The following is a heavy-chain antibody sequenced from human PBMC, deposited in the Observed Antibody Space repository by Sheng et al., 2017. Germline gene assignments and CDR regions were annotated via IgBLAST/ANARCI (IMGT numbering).Heavy chain of an antibody. V-gene: IGHV3-21*01. CDR3: AIWGRQLLFGEYSSYFDY. D-gene: IGHD2-2*01. J-gene: IGHJ4*02. Sequence: EVQLVESGGGLVKPGGSLRLSCAASGFTFSSYSMNWVRQAPGKGLEWVSSISSSSSYIYYADSVKGRFTISRDNAKNSLYLQMNSLRAEDTAVYYCAIWGRQLLFGEYSSYFDYWGQGTLVTVSS. CDR1: GFTFSSYS. CDR2: ISSSSSYI.